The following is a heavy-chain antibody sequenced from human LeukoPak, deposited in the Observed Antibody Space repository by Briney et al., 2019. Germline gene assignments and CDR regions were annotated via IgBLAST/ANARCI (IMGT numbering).Heavy chain of an antibody. CDR1: GFTFSTYA. D-gene: IGHD6-13*01. J-gene: IGHJ4*02. CDR3: AILPGYSSGWYEVNY. CDR2: ISISGGST. V-gene: IGHV3-23*01. Sequence: GGSLRLSCAASGFTFSTYAMSWVRQAPGKGLEWVSAISISGGSTYYAESVKGRFTISRDNSRNTLYLQMNSPRAEDTAVYYCAILPGYSSGWYEVNYWGQGTLVTVSS.